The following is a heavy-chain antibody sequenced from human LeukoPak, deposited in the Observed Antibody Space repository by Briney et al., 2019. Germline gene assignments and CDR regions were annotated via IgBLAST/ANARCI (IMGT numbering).Heavy chain of an antibody. CDR3: ARWNREIRWHDP. J-gene: IGHJ5*02. D-gene: IGHD1-1*01. CDR1: GDSIISDVYY. CDR2: IGTSGGT. Sequence: SQTLSLTCTISGDSIISDVYYWSWIRQPAGKGLEWLGRIGTSGGTNYNPFLKSRLTISLDTSKNEFSLTVSSVTAADTAVYYCARWNREIRWHDPWGQGTLVTVSS. V-gene: IGHV4-61*02.